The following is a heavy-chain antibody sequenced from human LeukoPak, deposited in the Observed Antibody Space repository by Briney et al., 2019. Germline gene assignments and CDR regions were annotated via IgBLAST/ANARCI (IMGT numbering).Heavy chain of an antibody. CDR2: INPSGGST. V-gene: IGHV1-46*01. CDR1: GYTFTSYY. CDR3: ARVGGSGWSRVYFQH. J-gene: IGHJ1*01. D-gene: IGHD6-19*01. Sequence: ASVTVSCKASGYTFTSYYMHWVRQAPGQGLEWMGIINPSGGSTSYAQKFQGRVTMTRDTSTSTVYMELSSLRSEDAAVYYCARVGGSGWSRVYFQHWGQGTLVTVSS.